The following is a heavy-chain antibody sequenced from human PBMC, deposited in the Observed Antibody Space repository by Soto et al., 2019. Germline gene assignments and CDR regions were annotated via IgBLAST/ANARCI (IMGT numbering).Heavy chain of an antibody. CDR2: ISYDGSNT. CDR1: GFTFSSYA. Sequence: QVQLVESGGGVVQPGRSLRLSCAASGFTFSSYAMHWVRQAPGKGLEWVAVISYDGSNTYYADSVKGRFTISRDNSKNTLYLQMNSLRAEDTAVYYCPRGGDFWSGSPPYYSYGMDVWGQGTTVTVSS. CDR3: PRGGDFWSGSPPYYSYGMDV. V-gene: IGHV3-30-3*01. D-gene: IGHD3-3*01. J-gene: IGHJ6*02.